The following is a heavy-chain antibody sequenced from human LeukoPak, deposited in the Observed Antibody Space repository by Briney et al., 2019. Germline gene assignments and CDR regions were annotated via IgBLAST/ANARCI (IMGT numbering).Heavy chain of an antibody. CDR2: IKQDGTEK. CDR3: VRDFRFLDDY. D-gene: IGHD3-3*01. Sequence: GGSLRLSCAASGFSFSSYWMTWVRQAPGKGLEWEANIKQDGTEKYSVDSVKGRFTISRDNAKNSLYLQMNSVRAEDTAVYYCVRDFRFLDDYWGQGTLVSVSS. J-gene: IGHJ4*02. CDR1: GFSFSSYW. V-gene: IGHV3-7*01.